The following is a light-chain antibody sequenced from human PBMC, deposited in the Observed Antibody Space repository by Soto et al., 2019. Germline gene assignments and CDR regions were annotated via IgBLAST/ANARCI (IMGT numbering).Light chain of an antibody. CDR1: QSVISSY. CDR2: GAS. J-gene: IGKJ2*01. CDR3: QRDGSALYT. Sequence: EIVLTQSPGTLSLSPGERATLSCRASQSVISSYLAWYQQKPGQAPRLLIYGASSRATGVPDRFSGSGSGTDFTLTISRVEPEDFAVYYCQRDGSALYTFGQGTKMEIK. V-gene: IGKV3-20*01.